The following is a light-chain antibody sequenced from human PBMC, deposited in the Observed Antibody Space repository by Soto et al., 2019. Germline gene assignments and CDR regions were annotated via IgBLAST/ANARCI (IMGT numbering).Light chain of an antibody. CDR3: QQRSNWPIT. Sequence: EIVLAQSPGTLSLSPGEGATLSCRASQSIANNLAWYQQRPGQAPRLLIYGASTRATGIPARFSGSGSGTDFTLTISSLQPEDFAVYYCQQRSNWPITFGQGTRLE. CDR1: QSIANN. CDR2: GAS. J-gene: IGKJ5*01. V-gene: IGKV3-11*01.